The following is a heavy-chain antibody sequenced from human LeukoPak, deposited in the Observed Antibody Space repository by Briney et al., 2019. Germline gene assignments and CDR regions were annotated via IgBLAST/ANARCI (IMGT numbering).Heavy chain of an antibody. J-gene: IGHJ2*01. CDR3: ARLNYDILTGYYNSRLSLSYFDL. D-gene: IGHD3-9*01. Sequence: SETLSLTCTVSGGSITNYYWSWIRQSAGKGLEWIGRINTSGDTSYNPSIRSRVTMSVDTSKNQFSLKLSSVTAADTAVYYCARLNYDILTGYYNSRLSLSYFDLWGRGTLVTVSS. CDR1: GGSITNYY. V-gene: IGHV4-4*07. CDR2: INTSGDT.